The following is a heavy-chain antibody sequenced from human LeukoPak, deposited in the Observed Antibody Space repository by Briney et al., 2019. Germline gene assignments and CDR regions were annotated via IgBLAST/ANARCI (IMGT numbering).Heavy chain of an antibody. CDR3: AKPDRAIAAPGY. D-gene: IGHD6-6*01. CDR2: ISGSGGST. V-gene: IGHV3-23*01. CDR1: GFTVSSNY. Sequence: GGSLRLSCAASGFTVSSNYMSWVRQAPGKGLEWVSAISGSGGSTYYADSVKGRFTISRDNSKNTLYLQMNSLRAEDTAVYYCAKPDRAIAAPGYWGQGTLVTVSS. J-gene: IGHJ4*02.